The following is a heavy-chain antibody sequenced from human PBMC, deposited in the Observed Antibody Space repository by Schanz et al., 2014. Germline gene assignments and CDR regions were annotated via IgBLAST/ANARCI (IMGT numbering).Heavy chain of an antibody. J-gene: IGHJ4*02. CDR2: ISFDGRNT. D-gene: IGHD6-13*01. V-gene: IGHV3-30*18. Sequence: QVQLVESGGGVVQPGRSLRLSCAASGITLSGYGLHWVRQAPGKGLEWVGFISFDGRNTGYAHSVKGRFTISRDNSKNPVNLQMNSLRAEDTAVYYCAKEKEEVAADGSFFDYWGQGTLVTVSS. CDR3: AKEKEEVAADGSFFDY. CDR1: GITLSGYG.